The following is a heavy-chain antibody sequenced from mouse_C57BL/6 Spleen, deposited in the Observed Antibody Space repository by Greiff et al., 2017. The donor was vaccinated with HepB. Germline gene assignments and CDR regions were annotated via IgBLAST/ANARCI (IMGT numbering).Heavy chain of an antibody. J-gene: IGHJ3*01. Sequence: EVQVVESGGGLVKPGGSLKLSCAASGFTFSSYTMSWVRQTPEKRLEWVATISGGGGNTYYPDSVKGRFTISRDNAKNTLYLQMSSLRSEDTALYYCARHYGYDVYAYWGQGTLVTVSA. CDR2: ISGGGGNT. CDR3: ARHYGYDVYAY. CDR1: GFTFSSYT. D-gene: IGHD2-2*01. V-gene: IGHV5-9*01.